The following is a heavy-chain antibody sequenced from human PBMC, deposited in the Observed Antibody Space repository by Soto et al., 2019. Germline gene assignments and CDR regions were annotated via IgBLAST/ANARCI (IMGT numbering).Heavy chain of an antibody. CDR1: GGTFSSYA. D-gene: IGHD4-17*01. CDR3: ARSSYGDYREGYFDY. CDR2: IIPIFGTA. Sequence: SVKVSCKASGGTFSSYAISWVRQAPGQGLEWMGGIIPIFGTANYAQKFQGRVTITADESTSTAYMELSSLRSEDTAVYYCARSSYGDYREGYFDYWGQGTLVTVSS. J-gene: IGHJ4*02. V-gene: IGHV1-69*13.